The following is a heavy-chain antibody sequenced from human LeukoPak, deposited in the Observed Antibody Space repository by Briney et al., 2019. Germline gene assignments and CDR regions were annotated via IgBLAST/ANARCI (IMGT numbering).Heavy chain of an antibody. CDR3: ARGTAVAGRRYFQH. CDR1: GFTFDDYA. D-gene: IGHD6-19*01. V-gene: IGHV3-9*01. CDR2: ISWNSGSI. Sequence: GGSLRLSCAASGFTFDDYAMHWVRHTPGKGLEWVSGISWNSGSIGYADSVKGRFTISRDNAENSLYLQMNSLRAEDTAVYYCARGTAVAGRRYFQHWGQGTLVTVSS. J-gene: IGHJ1*01.